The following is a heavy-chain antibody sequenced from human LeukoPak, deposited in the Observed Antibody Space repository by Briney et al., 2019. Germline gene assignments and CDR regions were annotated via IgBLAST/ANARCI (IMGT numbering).Heavy chain of an antibody. Sequence: GASVKVSCKASGYTFTRYFIHWVRQAPGQGLEWMGIIRPSGGSTGYAQKSQGRVTMTRDTSTSTVYMELSNLRSEDTAVYYCAREEEGGTFDYWGQGTLVTVSS. J-gene: IGHJ4*02. CDR1: GYTFTRYF. CDR2: IRPSGGST. CDR3: AREEEGGTFDY. D-gene: IGHD3-16*01. V-gene: IGHV1-46*01.